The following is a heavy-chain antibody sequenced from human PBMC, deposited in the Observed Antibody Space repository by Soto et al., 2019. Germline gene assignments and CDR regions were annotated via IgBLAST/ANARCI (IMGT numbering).Heavy chain of an antibody. CDR2: ISISGDAA. CDR1: GFTFSVSD. J-gene: IGHJ4*02. CDR3: AKLVSQAHFDY. V-gene: IGHV3-23*01. D-gene: IGHD2-15*01. Sequence: DVQVLESGGGLVQPGGSLRLSCAPSGFTFSVSDMTWVRQAPGKGLEWVSSISISGDAAYYADSVKGRFTISRDNSKNPLDLQMSSLRAEDPAVYYRAKLVSQAHFDYWGRGGLVTVSS.